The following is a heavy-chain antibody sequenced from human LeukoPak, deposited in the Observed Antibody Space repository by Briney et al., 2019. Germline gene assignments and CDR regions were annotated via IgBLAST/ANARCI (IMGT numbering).Heavy chain of an antibody. CDR2: IYYSGST. Sequence: SETLSLTCTVSGGSISSYYWSWIRQPPGKGLEWIGYIYYSGSTNYNPSLRSRVTISVDTSKNQFSLQLSSVTAADTAVYYCAREIPGIVGATYFDYWGQGTLVTVSS. CDR1: GGSISSYY. D-gene: IGHD1-26*01. V-gene: IGHV4-59*01. CDR3: AREIPGIVGATYFDY. J-gene: IGHJ4*02.